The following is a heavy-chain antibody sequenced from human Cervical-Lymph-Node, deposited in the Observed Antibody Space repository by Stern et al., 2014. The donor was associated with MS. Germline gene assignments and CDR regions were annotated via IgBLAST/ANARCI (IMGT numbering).Heavy chain of an antibody. D-gene: IGHD6-19*01. Sequence: QLQLQESGPGLVKPSETLSLTCTVSGGSISSSSYYWGWIRQPPGKGLEWIGSIYYSGSTYYNPSLKSRVTISVDTSKKQFSLKLSSVTAADTAVYYCARQQYSSGLGYWGQGTLVTVSS. CDR1: GGSISSSSYY. CDR2: IYYSGST. J-gene: IGHJ4*02. CDR3: ARQQYSSGLGY. V-gene: IGHV4-39*01.